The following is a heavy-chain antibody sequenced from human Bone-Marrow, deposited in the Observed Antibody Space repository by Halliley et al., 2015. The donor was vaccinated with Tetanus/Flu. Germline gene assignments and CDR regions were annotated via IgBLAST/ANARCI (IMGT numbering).Heavy chain of an antibody. D-gene: IGHD2-21*02. J-gene: IGHJ2*01. CDR3: ARDLAPTYCGGDCYGAFDL. V-gene: IGHV3-23*03. CDR1: GFSFSTYA. CDR2: IYRGGLR. Sequence: SLRLSCAASGFSFSTYAMTWVRQAPGKGLEWVSVIYRGGLRYYADSVEGRFTISRDTSKNTVFLQMNSLRVEDTAVYYCARDLAPTYCGGDCYGAFDLWGRGPLVTVSS.